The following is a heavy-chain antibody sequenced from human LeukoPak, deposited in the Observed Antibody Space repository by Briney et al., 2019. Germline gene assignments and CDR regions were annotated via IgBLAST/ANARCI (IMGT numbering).Heavy chain of an antibody. V-gene: IGHV4-39*07. D-gene: IGHD3-3*01. J-gene: IGHJ4*02. CDR3: ARARGARFLEW. Sequence: SETLSLTCTVSGGSISSSSYYWGWIRQPPGKGLEWIGSIYYSGSTYYNPSLKSRVTISVDTSKNQFSLKLSSVTAADTAVYYCARARGARFLEWWGQGTLVTVSS. CDR1: GGSISSSSYY. CDR2: IYYSGST.